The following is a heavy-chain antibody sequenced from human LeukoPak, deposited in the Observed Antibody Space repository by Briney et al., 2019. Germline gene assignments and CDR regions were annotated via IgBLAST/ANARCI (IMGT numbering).Heavy chain of an antibody. CDR3: AKIPGPTMVRGGFD. D-gene: IGHD3-10*01. CDR1: GFTFSSYG. V-gene: IGHV3-30*02. Sequence: GGSLRLSCAASGFTFSSYGMHWVRQAPGKGLEWVAFIRYDGSNKYYADSVKGRFTISRDNSKNTLYPQMNSLRAEDTAVYYCAKIPGPTMVRGGFDWGQGTLVTVSS. J-gene: IGHJ4*02. CDR2: IRYDGSNK.